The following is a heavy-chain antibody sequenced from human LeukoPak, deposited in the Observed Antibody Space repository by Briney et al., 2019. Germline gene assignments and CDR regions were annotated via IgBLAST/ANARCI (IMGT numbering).Heavy chain of an antibody. Sequence: GGSLRLSCAASGFTFSSYAMSWVRQAPGKGLEWVSAISGSGGSTYYADSVKGRFTISRDNSKNTLYLQMNSLRAEDTAVYYCAKDHGTYYYDSSGYRFDYWGQGTLVTVYS. J-gene: IGHJ4*02. V-gene: IGHV3-23*01. CDR1: GFTFSSYA. CDR3: AKDHGTYYYDSSGYRFDY. CDR2: ISGSGGST. D-gene: IGHD3-22*01.